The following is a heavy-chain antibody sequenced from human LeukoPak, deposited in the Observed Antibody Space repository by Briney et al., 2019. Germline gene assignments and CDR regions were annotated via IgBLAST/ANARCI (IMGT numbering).Heavy chain of an antibody. J-gene: IGHJ4*02. CDR3: AKDRSGSYYVGFDY. Sequence: RRTLSLSPAPSVFTPADYAMHWVRQAPGKGLEWVSGISWNSGSIGYADSVKVRFTISRDNAKNSLYLQMNSLRAEDTALYYCAKDRSGSYYVGFDYWGQGTLVTVSS. D-gene: IGHD1-26*01. CDR2: ISWNSGSI. CDR1: VFTPADYA. V-gene: IGHV3-9*02.